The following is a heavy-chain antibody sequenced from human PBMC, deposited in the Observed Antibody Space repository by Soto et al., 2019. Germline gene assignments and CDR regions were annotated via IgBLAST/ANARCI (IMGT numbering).Heavy chain of an antibody. CDR2: IYDSGST. D-gene: IGHD3-22*01. CDR1: GGSIGSGDYY. Sequence: QVQLQESGPGLVKPSQTLSLTCNVSGGSIGSGDYYWNWIRQHPGKGLEWIGYIYDSGSTFYNPSLKGRVTISVDTSKNQLSLSLGSVTAADTAVYYCVSRSDSGDYYGRSSVDFWGQGTLVTVSS. V-gene: IGHV4-31*03. J-gene: IGHJ4*02. CDR3: VSRSDSGDYYGRSSVDF.